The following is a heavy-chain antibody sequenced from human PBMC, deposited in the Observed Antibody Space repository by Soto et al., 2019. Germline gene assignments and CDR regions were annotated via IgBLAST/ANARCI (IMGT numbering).Heavy chain of an antibody. CDR2: INHSGST. J-gene: IGHJ5*02. V-gene: IGHV4-38-2*01. CDR3: ARGRAARRPTNWFDP. Sequence: PSETLSLTCGVSGFSISSGYYWSWVRQPPGKGLEWIGAINHSGSTNYNPSLKSRVTISVDTSKNQFSLKLSSVTAADTAVYYCARGRAARRPTNWFDPWGQGTLVTVSS. CDR1: GFSISSGYY. D-gene: IGHD6-6*01.